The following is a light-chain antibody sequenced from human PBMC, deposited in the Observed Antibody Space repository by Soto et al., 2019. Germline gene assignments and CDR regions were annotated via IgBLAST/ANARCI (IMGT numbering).Light chain of an antibody. CDR1: QSVSSN. V-gene: IGKV3-15*01. Sequence: EIVMTQSPATLSVSPGERATLSCRASQSVSSNLAWYQQKPGQAPRLLIYGASTRATGIPARFSGSGSGTEFTLTISGLQADDFAVYYCYQYNNWPPLTFGGGTKVETK. CDR2: GAS. CDR3: YQYNNWPPLT. J-gene: IGKJ4*01.